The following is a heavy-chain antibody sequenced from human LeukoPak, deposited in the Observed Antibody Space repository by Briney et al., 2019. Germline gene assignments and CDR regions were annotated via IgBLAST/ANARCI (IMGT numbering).Heavy chain of an antibody. J-gene: IGHJ3*02. CDR1: GGSFSGYY. CDR2: INHSGST. Sequence: PSETLSLTCAVYGGSFSGYYWSWIRQPPGKGLESIGDINHSGSTNYNPSLKSRITISVDSSKNQFSLKLSSVTAADTAVYYCARSPISDSSGREPFDIWGQGTMVTVSS. D-gene: IGHD3-22*01. V-gene: IGHV4-34*01. CDR3: ARSPISDSSGREPFDI.